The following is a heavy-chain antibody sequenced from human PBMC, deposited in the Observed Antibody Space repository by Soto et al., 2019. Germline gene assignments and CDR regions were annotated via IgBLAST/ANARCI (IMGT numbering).Heavy chain of an antibody. D-gene: IGHD6-19*01. CDR2: ISYDGSNK. CDR1: GFTFSSFN. CDR3: ARTTTVAGTPEFDY. Sequence: QVQLLESGGGVVQPGRSLRVSCAASGFTFSSFNMHWVRQAPGKGLEWVALISYDGSNKYVDSVKGRFTISRDNSKNTLYLQMNSLRAEDTAVYYCARTTTVAGTPEFDYWGQGTLVTVSS. J-gene: IGHJ4*02. V-gene: IGHV3-30-3*01.